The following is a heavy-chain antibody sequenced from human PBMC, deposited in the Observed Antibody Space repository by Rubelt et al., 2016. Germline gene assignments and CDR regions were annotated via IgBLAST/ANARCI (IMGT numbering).Heavy chain of an antibody. J-gene: IGHJ4*02. Sequence: QVQLQQWGAGLLKPSETLSLTCAVYGGSFSGYYWSWIRQPPGKGLEWIGEINQSGSTNYNPSRKIRVTISVDTPKNQFSLKLNSVTAADTAVYYCTRHSSSGLDYWGQGTLVTVSS. CDR1: GGSFSGYY. CDR2: INQSGST. D-gene: IGHD6-25*01. CDR3: TRHSSSGLDY. V-gene: IGHV4-34*01.